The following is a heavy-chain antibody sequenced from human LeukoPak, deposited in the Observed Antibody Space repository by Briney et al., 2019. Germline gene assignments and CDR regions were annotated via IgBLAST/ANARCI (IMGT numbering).Heavy chain of an antibody. D-gene: IGHD3-3*01. CDR3: AREPFGLIYAFDI. V-gene: IGHV3-30-3*01. CDR1: GFTFSSYA. Sequence: GGSLRLSCAASGFTFSSYAMHWVRQAPGKGLEWVAVISYDGSNKYYADSVKGRFTISRVNSKNTLYLQMNSLRAEDTAVYYCAREPFGLIYAFDIWGQGTMVTVSS. J-gene: IGHJ3*02. CDR2: ISYDGSNK.